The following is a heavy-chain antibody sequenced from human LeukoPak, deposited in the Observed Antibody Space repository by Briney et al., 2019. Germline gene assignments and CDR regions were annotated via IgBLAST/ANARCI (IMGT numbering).Heavy chain of an antibody. CDR2: INHSGST. J-gene: IGHJ4*02. D-gene: IGHD3-10*01. CDR1: GGSFSGYY. Sequence: SETLSLTCAVYGGSFSGYYWSWIRQPPGKGLEWIGEINHSGSTNYNPSLKSRVTISVDTSKNQFSLKLSSVTAADTAVYYCARHAILYSRITMVRGVIISYFDYWGQGTLVTVSS. CDR3: ARHAILYSRITMVRGVIISYFDY. V-gene: IGHV4-34*01.